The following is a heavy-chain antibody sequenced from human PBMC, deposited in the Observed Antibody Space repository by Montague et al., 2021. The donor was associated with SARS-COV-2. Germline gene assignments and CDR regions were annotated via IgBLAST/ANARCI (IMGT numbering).Heavy chain of an antibody. V-gene: IGHV4-39*01. CDR2: IYNRWFI. CDR3: ARVRRNENYHFYS. D-gene: IGHD1-7*01. Sequence: SETLSLTCAVSGGSISDGAYYWGWIRQPPGEGLEWMGCIYNRWFIAYTTSLRARVTLSVDTSNNQFSLRLTSLTAADTAIYFCARVRRNENYHFYSWGRGTLVTVSS. J-gene: IGHJ4*02. CDR1: GGSISDGAYY.